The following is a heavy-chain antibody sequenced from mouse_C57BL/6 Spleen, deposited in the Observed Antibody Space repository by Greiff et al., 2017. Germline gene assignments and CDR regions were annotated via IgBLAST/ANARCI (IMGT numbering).Heavy chain of an antibody. D-gene: IGHD4-1*01. V-gene: IGHV5-16*01. J-gene: IGHJ2*01. Sequence: EVMLVESEGGLVQPGSSMKLSCTASGFTFSDYYMAWVRQVPEKGLEWVANINYDGSSTYYLDSLKSRFIISRDNAKNILYLQMSSLKSEDTATYYCARELGSFDYWGQGTTLTVSS. CDR1: GFTFSDYY. CDR2: INYDGSST. CDR3: ARELGSFDY.